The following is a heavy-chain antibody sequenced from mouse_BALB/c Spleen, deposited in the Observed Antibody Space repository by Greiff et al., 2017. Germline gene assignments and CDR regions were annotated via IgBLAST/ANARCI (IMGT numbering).Heavy chain of an antibody. V-gene: IGHV2-6-7*01. CDR1: GFSLTGYG. D-gene: IGHD1-1*01. J-gene: IGHJ1*01. CDR2: IWGDGSK. Sequence: VQGVQSGPGLVAPSQCLSISCTASGFSLTGYGVHWVRQPPGQGLEWMGMIWGDGSKDYYSAHNSRLSISNDNSKSQIFLKMNNRQTDDTARYYCARDIIRGWYFDVWGAGTTVTVSS. CDR3: ARDIIRGWYFDV.